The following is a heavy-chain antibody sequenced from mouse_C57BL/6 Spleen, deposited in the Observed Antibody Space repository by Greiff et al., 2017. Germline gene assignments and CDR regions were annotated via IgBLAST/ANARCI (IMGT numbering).Heavy chain of an antibody. D-gene: IGHD1-1*01. V-gene: IGHV8-8*01. Sequence: QVTLKVSGPGILQPSQTLSLTCSFSGFSLSTFGMGVGWIRQPSGKGLEWLAHICWDDDKYYHPALKSRLTISKDTTKNQVFLTIGNVDTADPATYYCAQNDPRINTSRATYFDFWGTGTTVTVSS. CDR3: AQNDPRINTSRATYFDF. J-gene: IGHJ1*03. CDR1: GFSLSTFGMG. CDR2: ICWDDDK.